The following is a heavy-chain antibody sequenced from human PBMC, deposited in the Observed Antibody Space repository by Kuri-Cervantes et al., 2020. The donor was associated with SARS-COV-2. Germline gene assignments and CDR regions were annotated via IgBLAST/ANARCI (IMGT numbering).Heavy chain of an antibody. CDR1: GFTFNIYG. V-gene: IGHV3-33*01. J-gene: IGHJ4*02. CDR2: IWYDGSKK. D-gene: IGHD5-24*01. CDR3: ASVSTMGVSLD. Sequence: GGSLRLSCAASGFTFNIYGMHWVRQVPGKGLEWVAVIWYDGSKKYYGDSVKGRFTISRDNSKNTLYLQMNSLRVEDTAVYYCASVSTMGVSLDWGQGTLVTVSS.